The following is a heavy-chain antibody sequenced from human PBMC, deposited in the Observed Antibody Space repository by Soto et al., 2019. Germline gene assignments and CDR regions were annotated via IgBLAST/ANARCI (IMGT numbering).Heavy chain of an antibody. V-gene: IGHV3-23*01. Sequence: GGSLRLSCAASGFTFSSYAMSWVRQAPGKGLEWVSAISGNGGSTYYADSVKGRFTISRDNSKNTLYLQMNSLRAEDTAVYYCAKGANIVVVPAALFDYWGQGTLVTVSS. J-gene: IGHJ4*02. CDR3: AKGANIVVVPAALFDY. CDR2: ISGNGGST. CDR1: GFTFSSYA. D-gene: IGHD2-2*01.